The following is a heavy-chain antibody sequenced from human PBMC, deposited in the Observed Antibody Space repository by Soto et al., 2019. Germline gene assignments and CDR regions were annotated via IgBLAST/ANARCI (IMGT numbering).Heavy chain of an antibody. Sequence: SVKVSCKASGGTFSSYAISWVRQAPGQGLEWMGGIIPIFGTANYAQKFQGRVTITADESTSTAYMELSSLRSEDTAVYYCARGRASDILTGHQPYYYYYYGMDVWGQGTTVTVSS. J-gene: IGHJ6*02. V-gene: IGHV1-69*13. CDR2: IIPIFGTA. CDR3: ARGRASDILTGHQPYYYYYYGMDV. D-gene: IGHD3-9*01. CDR1: GGTFSSYA.